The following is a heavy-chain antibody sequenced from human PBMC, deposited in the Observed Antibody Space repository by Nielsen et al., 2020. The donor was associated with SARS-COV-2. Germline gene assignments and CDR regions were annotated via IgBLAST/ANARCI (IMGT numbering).Heavy chain of an antibody. V-gene: IGHV3-33*01. D-gene: IGHD6-19*01. CDR3: ARESVTGTDAFDI. J-gene: IGHJ3*02. CDR1: GFTFTTYA. Sequence: GESLKISCETSGFTFTTYAMHWVRQAPGKGVEWVAIIWDDGKTKYYADSVKGRFTISRDNSKNSLSLQMNSLRAEDTAVYYCARESVTGTDAFDIWGQGTVVTVSS. CDR2: IWDDGKTK.